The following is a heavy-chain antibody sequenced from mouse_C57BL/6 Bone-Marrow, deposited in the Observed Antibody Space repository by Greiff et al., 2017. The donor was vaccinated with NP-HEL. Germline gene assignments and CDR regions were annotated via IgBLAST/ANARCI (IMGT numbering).Heavy chain of an antibody. D-gene: IGHD3-1*01. CDR2: ISDGGSYT. Sequence: EVKLMESGGGLVKPGGSLKLSCAASGFTFSSYAMSWVRQTPEKRLEWVATISDGGSYTYYPDNVKGRFTISRDNAKNNLYLQMSHLKSEDTAMYYCARVRGISFDYWGQGTTLTVSS. V-gene: IGHV5-4*03. CDR3: ARVRGISFDY. J-gene: IGHJ2*01. CDR1: GFTFSSYA.